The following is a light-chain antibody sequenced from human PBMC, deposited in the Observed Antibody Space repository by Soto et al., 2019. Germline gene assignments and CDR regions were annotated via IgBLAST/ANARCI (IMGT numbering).Light chain of an antibody. J-gene: IGKJ2*03. CDR3: QQYGRSPYS. CDR2: GAS. Sequence: EIVLTQSPGTLSLSPGERVTLSCRSSQSISSSDLAWYQQRPGQAPRLLMYGASSRATGIPDRFGGSGSGTDFSLTTSRLAPEDFAVYYCQQYGRSPYSFGQGTKLEIK. V-gene: IGKV3-20*01. CDR1: QSISSSD.